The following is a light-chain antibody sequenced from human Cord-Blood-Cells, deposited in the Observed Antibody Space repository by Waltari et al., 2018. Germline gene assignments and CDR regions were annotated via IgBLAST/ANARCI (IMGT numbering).Light chain of an antibody. CDR3: QQLNSYPWT. CDR1: QGISSY. V-gene: IGKV1-9*01. CDR2: APS. J-gene: IGKJ1*01. Sequence: DIQLTQSPSFLSASVGDRVTITCRASQGISSYFAWYQQKPGKAPKLLIYAPSTLQSGVPSRFSGSGSGTEFTLTISSLQPEDFATYYCQQLNSYPWTFGQGTKVEIK.